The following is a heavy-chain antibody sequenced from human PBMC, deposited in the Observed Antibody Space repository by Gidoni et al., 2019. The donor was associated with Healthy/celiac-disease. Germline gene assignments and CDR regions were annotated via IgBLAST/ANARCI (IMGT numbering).Heavy chain of an antibody. CDR3: AKGLHSGPGSVFDY. Sequence: EVQLVESGGGLVQPGRSLRLSCAASGFIFDDYAMHWVRQAPGKDLEWVSGISWNSGSIDYADSVKGRFTISRDNAKNSLYLQMNSLRAEDTALYYCAKGLHSGPGSVFDYWGQGTLVTVSS. V-gene: IGHV3-9*01. J-gene: IGHJ4*02. D-gene: IGHD5-12*01. CDR1: GFIFDDYA. CDR2: ISWNSGSI.